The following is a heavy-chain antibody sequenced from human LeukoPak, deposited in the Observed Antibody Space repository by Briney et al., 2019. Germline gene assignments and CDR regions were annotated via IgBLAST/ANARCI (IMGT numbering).Heavy chain of an antibody. Sequence: SETLSLTCNVSGDSLTSHFWSWIRQPPGKGLEWIGYIYYGGSTNYNPSLKSRVTISEDASKNQFSLKLSSVTAADTAVYYCARVGSGGTSYYFDYWGQGALVTVSS. CDR2: IYYGGST. CDR1: GDSLTSHF. CDR3: ARVGSGGTSYYFDY. D-gene: IGHD1-26*01. J-gene: IGHJ4*02. V-gene: IGHV4-59*11.